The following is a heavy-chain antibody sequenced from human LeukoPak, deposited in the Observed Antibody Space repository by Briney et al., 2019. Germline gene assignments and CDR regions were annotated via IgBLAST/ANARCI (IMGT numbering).Heavy chain of an antibody. CDR2: IYPGASDT. V-gene: IGHV5-51*01. D-gene: IGHD1-26*01. CDR3: ARRSGSLNYYYYGMDV. CDR1: GYSFTSYW. J-gene: IGHJ6*02. Sequence: GESLKISCKGSGYSFTSYWIGWVRQMPGKGLEWMGIIYPGASDTRYSPSFQGQVTISADKSISTAYLQWSSLKASDTAMYYCARRSGSLNYYYYGMDVWGQGTTVTVSS.